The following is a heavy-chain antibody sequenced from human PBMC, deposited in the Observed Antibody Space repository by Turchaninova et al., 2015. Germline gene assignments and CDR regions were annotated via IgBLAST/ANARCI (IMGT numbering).Heavy chain of an antibody. CDR3: AWSGLHWLDS. D-gene: IGHD3-3*01. Sequence: GGGLVKPGGSLRLSCADSGLIFTDAWMSWVRQAPGKGLEWVARITSKGAGETTDYAAPVKGRFTISRDDSTNTIYLQMNNLKTEDTAVYYCAWSGLHWLDSWGQGTLVTVSS. CDR1: GLIFTDAW. V-gene: IGHV3-15*01. CDR2: ITSKGAGETT. J-gene: IGHJ5*01.